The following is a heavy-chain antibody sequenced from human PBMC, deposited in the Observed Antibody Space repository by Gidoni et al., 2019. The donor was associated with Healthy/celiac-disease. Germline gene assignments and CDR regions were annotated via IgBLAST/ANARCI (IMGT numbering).Heavy chain of an antibody. CDR2: IKQDGSEI. CDR1: GFTCSSYW. CDR3: ARVATRFYYYYGMDV. V-gene: IGHV3-7*01. J-gene: IGHJ6*02. D-gene: IGHD5-12*01. Sequence: EVQLVESGGGLVQPGGSLRLSCAASGFTCSSYWMSWVRQAPGKGMEWVANIKQDGSEIYYGDSVKGRFTISRDNAKNSLYLQMNSLRAEDTAVYYCARVATRFYYYYGMDVWGQGTTVTVSS.